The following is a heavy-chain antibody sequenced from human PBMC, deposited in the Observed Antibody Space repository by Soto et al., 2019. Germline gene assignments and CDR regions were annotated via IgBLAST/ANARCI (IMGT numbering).Heavy chain of an antibody. Sequence: EVQLVDSGGALVQPGESLRLSCAASGFTFSDYLMTWVRQAPGKGLEWVATIKQDGNEKYYVDSVKGRFTISRDNAKNSLYLQLHALRAEDTAVYYCAIGHWLGKWGQGTLVNVSS. CDR2: IKQDGNEK. V-gene: IGHV3-7*01. CDR3: AIGHWLGK. D-gene: IGHD6-19*01. CDR1: GFTFSDYL. J-gene: IGHJ4*02.